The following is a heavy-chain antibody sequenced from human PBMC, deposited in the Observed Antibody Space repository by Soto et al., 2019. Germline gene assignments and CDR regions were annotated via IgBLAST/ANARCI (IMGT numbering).Heavy chain of an antibody. CDR3: AKCPARIAAAGAKSPRKHDY. CDR2: ISGSGGST. Sequence: PGGSLRLSCAASGFTFSSYAMSWVRQAPGKGLEWVSAISGSGGSTYYADSVKGRFTISRDNSKNTLYLQMNSLRAEDTAVYYFAKCPARIAAAGAKSPRKHDYWGQGTLVTVTS. D-gene: IGHD6-13*01. J-gene: IGHJ4*02. V-gene: IGHV3-23*01. CDR1: GFTFSSYA.